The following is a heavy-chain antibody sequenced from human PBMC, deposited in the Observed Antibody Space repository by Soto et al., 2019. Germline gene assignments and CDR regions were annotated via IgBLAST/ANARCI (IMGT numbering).Heavy chain of an antibody. Sequence: QVQLQESGPGLVKPSETLSLTCTVSGGSINAFFWSWVRQPPGKGLESIGYIFYSGSTNYNPSLKSRVTTSLDTSKTQFSLNLTSVTAAETAVYYCATQTGLYYYVMDVWGQGTTVAVSS. CDR3: ATQTGLYYYVMDV. V-gene: IGHV4-59*01. CDR2: IFYSGST. J-gene: IGHJ6*02. CDR1: GGSINAFF.